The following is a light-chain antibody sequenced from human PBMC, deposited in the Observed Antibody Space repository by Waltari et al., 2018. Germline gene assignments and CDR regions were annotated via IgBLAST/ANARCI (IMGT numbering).Light chain of an antibody. CDR1: QSVLYSSNNKNY. J-gene: IGKJ1*01. CDR2: WQS. CDR3: QQYYSAPPRT. Sequence: DIVLAQSPESLAVSVGERATLYCTSTQSVLYSSNNKNYLGWYQQKPGQPPKLHIYWQSTRESGIPDRFSGGGSGTDFTLTISGRQAEDVAFYYCQQYYSAPPRTFGQGTKVEIK. V-gene: IGKV4-1*01.